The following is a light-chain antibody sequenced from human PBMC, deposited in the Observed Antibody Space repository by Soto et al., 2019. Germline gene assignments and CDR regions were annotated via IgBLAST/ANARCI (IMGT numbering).Light chain of an antibody. V-gene: IGKV3-20*01. CDR1: QSFSSSY. CDR2: GAS. J-gene: IGKJ5*01. Sequence: EIVLNTSPCTLSLSPGERATLSCRASQSFSSSYLAWYQQKPGQPPRLFIYGASKRATGIPDWFSGSGSGTDFALTISRLEPEDFAVYYCQQYGSSPPITFGQGTRLEI. CDR3: QQYGSSPPIT.